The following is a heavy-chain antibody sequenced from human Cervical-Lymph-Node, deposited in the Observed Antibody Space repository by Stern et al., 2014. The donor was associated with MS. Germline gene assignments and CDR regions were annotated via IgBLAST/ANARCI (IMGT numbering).Heavy chain of an antibody. V-gene: IGHV3-43*01. CDR3: VKGDDFYGMDV. Sequence: EVQLVESGGEVVQPGGSLRLSCEASGYNFDNYTIGWVRQVPGKGLESVALKNWDGHRSDYRKSVKGRFTISRDNRKRSLYLQMNSLTIEDSALYYCVKGDDFYGMDVWGQGAPVTVS. CDR1: GYNFDNYT. CDR2: KNWDGHRS. J-gene: IGHJ6*02.